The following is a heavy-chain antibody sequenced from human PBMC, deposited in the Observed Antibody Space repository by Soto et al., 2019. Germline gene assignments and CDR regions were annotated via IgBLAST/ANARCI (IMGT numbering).Heavy chain of an antibody. CDR3: ARDRGLAPPVAGNTHYYYYMDV. J-gene: IGHJ6*03. D-gene: IGHD6-13*01. V-gene: IGHV1-18*01. CDR1: GYSFTNYG. Sequence: QDQLVQSGVEVKKPGASVKVSCKASGYSFTNYGITWVRQAPGQGFEWMGWISAYNGNTNYAQKFQGRVTMTTDASTRTAYLELRSLRSADTAVNYCARDRGLAPPVAGNTHYYYYMDVGGKGTTVTVSS. CDR2: ISAYNGNT.